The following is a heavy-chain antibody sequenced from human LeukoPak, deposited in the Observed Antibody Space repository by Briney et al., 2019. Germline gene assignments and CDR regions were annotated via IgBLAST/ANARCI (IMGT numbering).Heavy chain of an antibody. Sequence: PSETLSLTCAVYGGSFSGYYWSWIRQPPGKGLEWIGEINHSGSTNYNPSLKSRVTISVDTSKNQFSLKLSSVTAADTAVYYCARGVLLWFGEEPFDYWGQGTLVTVSS. D-gene: IGHD3-10*01. CDR2: INHSGST. J-gene: IGHJ4*02. CDR1: GGSFSGYY. V-gene: IGHV4-34*01. CDR3: ARGVLLWFGEEPFDY.